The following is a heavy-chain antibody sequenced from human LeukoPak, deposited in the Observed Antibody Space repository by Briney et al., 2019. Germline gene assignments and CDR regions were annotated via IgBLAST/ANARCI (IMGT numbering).Heavy chain of an antibody. D-gene: IGHD3-3*01. V-gene: IGHV1-2*02. CDR3: ARDLEYSRRYYDFSD. CDR2: INPDSGGT. J-gene: IGHJ4*02. CDR1: GYTFTGYY. Sequence: ASVKVSCKASGYTFTGYYMHWVRQAPGQGLEWMGWINPDSGGTNYAQKFQGRVTMTRDTSITTAYMELSRLTSDDTALYYCARDLEYSRRYYDFSDWGQGTLVTVSS.